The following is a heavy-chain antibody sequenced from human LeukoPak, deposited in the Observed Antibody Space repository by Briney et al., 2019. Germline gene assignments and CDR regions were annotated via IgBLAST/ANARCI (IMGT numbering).Heavy chain of an antibody. D-gene: IGHD3-10*01. CDR2: INHSGST. J-gene: IGHJ4*02. Sequence: SETLSLTCAVYGGSFSGYYWSWIRQPPGKGLEWIGEINHSGSTNYNPSLKSRVTISVDTSKNQFSLKLSSVTAADTAVYYCARGTPHYYGRYYSDYWGQGTLVTVSS. V-gene: IGHV4-34*01. CDR3: ARGTPHYYGRYYSDY. CDR1: GGSFSGYY.